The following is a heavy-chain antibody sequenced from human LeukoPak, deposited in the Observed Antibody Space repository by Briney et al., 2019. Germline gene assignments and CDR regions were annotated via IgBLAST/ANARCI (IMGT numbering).Heavy chain of an antibody. D-gene: IGHD5-18*01. Sequence: PSETLSLTCTVSGDSITIVIASWGRQPPGKGLEWIGYSHSSGNTKYNPSLKSRVTMSVDTSKNHVSLRLTSVAAADTATYFSARGGNSNGDVSYHFTTWGQGNLVIVSS. J-gene: IGHJ5*02. CDR2: SHSSGNT. V-gene: IGHV4-59*01. CDR3: ARGGNSNGDVSYHFTT. CDR1: GDSITIVI.